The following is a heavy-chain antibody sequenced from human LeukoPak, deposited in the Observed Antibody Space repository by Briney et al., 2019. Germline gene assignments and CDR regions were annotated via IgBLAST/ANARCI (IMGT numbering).Heavy chain of an antibody. D-gene: IGHD3-10*01. V-gene: IGHV3-7*01. CDR2: IKQDGSEK. J-gene: IGHJ4*02. CDR1: GFTFSSYL. CDR3: ARGRGD. Sequence: GGSLRLSCAASGFTFSSYLMSWVRQAPGKGLEWVANIKQDGSEKYYVDSVKGRFTISRDNAKNSLYLQMNSLRAEDTAVYYCARGRGDWGQGTLVTVSS.